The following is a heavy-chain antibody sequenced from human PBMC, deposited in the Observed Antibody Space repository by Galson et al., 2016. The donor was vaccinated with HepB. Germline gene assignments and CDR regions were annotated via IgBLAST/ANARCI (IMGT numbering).Heavy chain of an antibody. V-gene: IGHV3-23*01. CDR2: ITGSTFRT. CDR3: VKDQNDYIFNWFDP. D-gene: IGHD4-11*01. J-gene: IGHJ5*02. Sequence: SLRLSCAASGFTFSSYSMSWVRQAPGKGLEWISSITGSTFRTDYADSVKGRFTISRDNSKNTLYLQMNSLRGEHTAVYYCVKDQNDYIFNWFDPWGQGTLVTVSS. CDR1: GFTFSSYS.